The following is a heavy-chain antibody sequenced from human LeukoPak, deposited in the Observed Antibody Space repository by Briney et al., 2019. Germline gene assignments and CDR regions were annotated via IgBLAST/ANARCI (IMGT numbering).Heavy chain of an antibody. V-gene: IGHV4-34*01. D-gene: IGHD3-10*01. CDR2: INHIGST. Sequence: PPETLSLTCAVYGGSFSGYYWSWIRRPPGKGLEWIGEINHIGSTNYNPPLKSRVTISADTSKNQFSLKLTSVTAADTAVYYCARAGWYGSGSYPDYWGQGTPVTVSS. CDR1: GGSFSGYY. J-gene: IGHJ4*02. CDR3: ARAGWYGSGSYPDY.